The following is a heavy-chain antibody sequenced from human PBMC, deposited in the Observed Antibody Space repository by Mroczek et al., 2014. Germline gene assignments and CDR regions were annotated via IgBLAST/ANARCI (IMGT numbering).Heavy chain of an antibody. V-gene: IGHV4-34*01. CDR2: INHSGST. Sequence: QVQLQQWGAGLLKPSETLSLTCAVYGGSFSGYYWNWIRQPPGKGLEWIGEINHSGSTNYNPSLKSRVTISVDTSKNQFSLKLSSVTAADTAVYYCARQGAGHQARIAVAGAFDYWGQGTLVTVSS. CDR1: GGSFSGYY. D-gene: IGHD6-19*01. J-gene: IGHJ4*02. CDR3: ARQGAGHQARIAVAGAFDY.